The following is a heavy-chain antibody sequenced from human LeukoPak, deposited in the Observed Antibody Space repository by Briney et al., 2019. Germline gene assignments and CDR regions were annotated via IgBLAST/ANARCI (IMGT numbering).Heavy chain of an antibody. CDR1: GFTFSSYT. CDR2: ISSGSSYI. V-gene: IGHV3-21*01. D-gene: IGHD2-15*01. CDR3: ARAGPRVVAATRLYAFDI. Sequence: GGSLRLSCAASGFTFSSYTMIWVRQAPGKGLEWVSSISSGSSYIYYADSVEGRFTISRDNAKNSLYLQMDSLRAEDTAVYYCARAGPRVVAATRLYAFDIWGQGTMVTVSS. J-gene: IGHJ3*02.